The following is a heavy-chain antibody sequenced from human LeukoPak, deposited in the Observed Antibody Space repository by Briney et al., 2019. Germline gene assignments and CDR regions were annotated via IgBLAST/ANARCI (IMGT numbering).Heavy chain of an antibody. D-gene: IGHD3-22*01. CDR2: ISPSTGYT. Sequence: TGGSLRLSCAASGFTFSDYYMNWIRQAPRKGLEWVSHISPSTGYTNYADSVKGRFTISRDNAKNSLYLQMSSLRAEDTAVYYCARGAYYYDSSGDFDYWGQGTLVTVSS. V-gene: IGHV3-11*05. CDR3: ARGAYYYDSSGDFDY. J-gene: IGHJ4*02. CDR1: GFTFSDYY.